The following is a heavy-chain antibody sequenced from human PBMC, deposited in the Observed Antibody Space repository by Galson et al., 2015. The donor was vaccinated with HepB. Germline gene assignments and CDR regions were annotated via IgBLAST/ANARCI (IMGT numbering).Heavy chain of an antibody. J-gene: IGHJ6*03. V-gene: IGHV3-23*01. CDR3: ASRYCSSSTCSGTYYYMDV. CDR1: GLTFSSYA. D-gene: IGHD2-2*01. Sequence: SLRLSCAASGLTFSSYAMSWVRQAPGKGLEWLSTMSGSGGSTYNADSVKGRFTISRDNSKNTLYLKMNSLRGEDTAIYYCASRYCSSSTCSGTYYYMDVWGKGTTVTASS. CDR2: MSGSGGST.